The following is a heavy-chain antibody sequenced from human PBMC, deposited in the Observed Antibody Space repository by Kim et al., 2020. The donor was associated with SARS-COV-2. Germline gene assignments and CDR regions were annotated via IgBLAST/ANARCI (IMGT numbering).Heavy chain of an antibody. CDR2: ISGSGGST. V-gene: IGHV3-23*01. D-gene: IGHD5-12*01. CDR3: AKDARYSGYEDYYYYGMDV. J-gene: IGHJ6*02. Sequence: GGSLRLSCAASGFTFSSYAMSWVRQAPGKVLEWVSAISGSGGSTYYADSVKGRFTISRDNSKNTLYLQMNSLRAEDTAVYYCAKDARYSGYEDYYYYGMDVWGQGTTVTVSS. CDR1: GFTFSSYA.